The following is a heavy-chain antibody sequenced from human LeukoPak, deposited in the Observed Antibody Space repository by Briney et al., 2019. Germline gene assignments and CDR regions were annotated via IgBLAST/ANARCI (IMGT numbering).Heavy chain of an antibody. D-gene: IGHD3-22*01. CDR3: ARACYCYDSSGRYYYMDF. J-gene: IGHJ6*03. Sequence: SSVKVSCKASGCTFSSYAISWVRQAPGQGLEWMGGISPYIGTANYAQKFQGSVTITTDESTSTAYMEVSSLRSEDTAVYYGARACYCYDSSGRYYYMDFWGKGTTVTVSS. CDR2: ISPYIGTA. V-gene: IGHV1-69*05. CDR1: GCTFSSYA.